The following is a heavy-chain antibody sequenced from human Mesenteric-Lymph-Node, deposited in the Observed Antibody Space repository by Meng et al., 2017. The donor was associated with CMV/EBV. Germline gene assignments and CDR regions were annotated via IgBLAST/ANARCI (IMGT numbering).Heavy chain of an antibody. CDR2: MNPNSGNT. CDR3: ARGEWDNWNDEGGFYYYGMDV. V-gene: IGHV1-8*03. Sequence: ASVMVFCKASGYTFSSYDIIWVRQATGQGLAWMGWMNPNSGNTGYAQKFQGRVTITRNTSISTAYMELSSLRSEDTAVYYCARGEWDNWNDEGGFYYYGMDVWGQGTTVTVSS. D-gene: IGHD1-1*01. CDR1: GYTFSSYD. J-gene: IGHJ6*02.